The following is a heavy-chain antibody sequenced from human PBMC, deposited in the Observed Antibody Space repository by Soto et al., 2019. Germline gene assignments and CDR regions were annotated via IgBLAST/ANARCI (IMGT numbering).Heavy chain of an antibody. CDR1: GFTSSSYS. CDR3: ASEYYYDSSGYSYGMDV. D-gene: IGHD3-22*01. V-gene: IGHV3-21*01. Sequence: EVQLVESGGGLVKPGGSLRLSCAASGFTSSSYSMNWVRQAPGKGLEWVSSISSSSSYIYYADSVKGRFTISRDNAKNSLYLQMNSLRAEDTAVYYCASEYYYDSSGYSYGMDVWGQGTTVTVSS. J-gene: IGHJ6*02. CDR2: ISSSSSYI.